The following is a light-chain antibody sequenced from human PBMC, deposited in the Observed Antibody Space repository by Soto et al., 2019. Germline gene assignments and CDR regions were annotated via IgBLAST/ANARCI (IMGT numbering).Light chain of an antibody. CDR2: GTS. CDR3: QQHGGSPPYT. Sequence: EVVLTQSPGTLSLSPGDRATVSCRASQTVHSSFFAWYQQKGGQAPRLLIYGTSNRAAGIPDRFSGHGSGTDFTLTIDRLEPEDFAMYFCQQHGGSPPYTFGRGTRVEI. CDR1: QTVHSSF. V-gene: IGKV3-20*01. J-gene: IGKJ2*01.